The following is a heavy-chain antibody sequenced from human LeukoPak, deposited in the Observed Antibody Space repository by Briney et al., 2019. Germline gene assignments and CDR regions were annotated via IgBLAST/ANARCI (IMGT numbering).Heavy chain of an antibody. Sequence: PGGSLRLSCAASGFTVSSNYMSWVRQAPGKGLEWVSVIYSGGSTYYADSVKGRFTISRHNSKNTLYLQMNSLRAEDTAVYYCARHGAAMVPIYYYYGMDVWGQGTTVTVSS. CDR1: GFTVSSNY. CDR3: ARHGAAMVPIYYYYGMDV. V-gene: IGHV3-53*04. CDR2: IYSGGST. J-gene: IGHJ6*02. D-gene: IGHD5-18*01.